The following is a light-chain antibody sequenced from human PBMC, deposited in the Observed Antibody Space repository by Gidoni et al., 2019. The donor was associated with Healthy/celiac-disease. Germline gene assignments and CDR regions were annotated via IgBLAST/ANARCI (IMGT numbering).Light chain of an antibody. CDR2: KAS. Sequence: IQLTQSPSTLSASVGDRVTITCRASQSISSWLAWYKQKPGKAPKLLIYKASSLKSGVPSRFSGSGSGTEFTLTISSLQPDDFATYYCQQYNSYPYTFGQGTKLEIK. CDR3: QQYNSYPYT. CDR1: QSISSW. J-gene: IGKJ2*01. V-gene: IGKV1-5*03.